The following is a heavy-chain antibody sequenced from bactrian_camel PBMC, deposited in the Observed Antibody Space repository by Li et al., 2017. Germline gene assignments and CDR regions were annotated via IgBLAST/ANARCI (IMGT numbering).Heavy chain of an antibody. CDR1: GFTFSRGY. CDR3: AADPLTSLYGGSWYRVQAPIWL. J-gene: IGHJ6*01. D-gene: IGHD6*01. CDR2: IYSDGSNT. V-gene: IGHV3-2*01. Sequence: HVQLVESGGGLVQPGGSQRLSCAASGFTFSRGYMSWVRQPPGKGLEWVSSIYSDGSNTYYADSVKGRFTISRDNAKNTLYLQMNSLKPEDTAVYYCAADPLTSLYGGSWYRVQAPIWLLGPGDPGHRL.